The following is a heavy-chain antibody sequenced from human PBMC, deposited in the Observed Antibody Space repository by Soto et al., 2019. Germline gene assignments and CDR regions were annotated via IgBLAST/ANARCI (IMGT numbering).Heavy chain of an antibody. V-gene: IGHV3-30-3*01. Sequence: QEQLVESGGDVVQPGRSLTLSCAASGFTFSANAMHWVRQAPGKGLEWVAVIAYDGTIKIYRDSVKGRFTISRDDSKSSLYMKMNSLRPEDTYVYSCARDKIKDAPDYLASWGQGTLVTVSS. CDR3: ARDKIKDAPDYLAS. CDR1: GFTFSANA. J-gene: IGHJ4*02. CDR2: IAYDGTIK.